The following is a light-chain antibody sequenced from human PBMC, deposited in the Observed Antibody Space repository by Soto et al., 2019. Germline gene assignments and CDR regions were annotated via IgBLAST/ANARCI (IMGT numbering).Light chain of an antibody. J-gene: IGKJ5*01. CDR3: QQFDDSVT. CDR2: GAS. Sequence: ELVLTQSPATLSLSPGERATLSGRASHSVSRTYLAWYQQKPGQAPRLLIYGASDRATGTPDRFSGSGSGTDFTLTISRLEPEDSAVYYCQQFDDSVTFGQGTRLEIK. V-gene: IGKV3-20*01. CDR1: HSVSRTY.